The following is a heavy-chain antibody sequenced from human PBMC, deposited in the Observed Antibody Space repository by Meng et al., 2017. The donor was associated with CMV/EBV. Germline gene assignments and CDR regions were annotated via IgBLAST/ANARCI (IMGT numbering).Heavy chain of an antibody. CDR3: ARVWDSGWDY. V-gene: IGHV4-34*01. J-gene: IGHJ4*02. CDR2: INHSGST. Sequence: LLQCGGVRLLYPSGTLSLTCAVYGGPFTGYYWSWIRQPPGKGLEWIGEINHSGSTNYNPSLKSRVTISVDTSKNQFSLKLSSVTAADTAVYYCARVWDSGWDYWGQGTLVTVSS. CDR1: GGPFTGYY. D-gene: IGHD3-22*01.